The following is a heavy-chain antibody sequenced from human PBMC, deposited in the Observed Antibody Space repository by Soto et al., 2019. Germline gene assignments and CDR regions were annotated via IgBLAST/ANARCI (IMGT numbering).Heavy chain of an antibody. J-gene: IGHJ4*02. CDR1: GDSVSSYSST. D-gene: IGHD5-18*01. V-gene: IGHV6-1*01. CDR3: ARGRNSAFDY. Sequence: PSQTLSLTCAISGDSVSSYSSTWNWIRQSPSRGLEWLGRTYYNSRWYNDYAISVQSRITVIPDTSKNQFSLQLNSVTPEDTAVYYCARGRNSAFDYWGQGTLVTVSS. CDR2: TYYNSRWYN.